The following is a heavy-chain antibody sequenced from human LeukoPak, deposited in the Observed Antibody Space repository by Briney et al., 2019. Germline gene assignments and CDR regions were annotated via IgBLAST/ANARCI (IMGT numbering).Heavy chain of an antibody. CDR3: ARRPGGYCSGGSCPPPRGYFDY. D-gene: IGHD2-15*01. Sequence: SETLSLTCAVYGGSFSGYYWSWIRQPPGKGLEWIGEINHSGSTNYNPSLKSRVTISVDTSKNQFSLKLSSVTAADTAVYYCARRPGGYCSGGSCPPPRGYFDYWGQGTLVTVSS. CDR2: INHSGST. V-gene: IGHV4-34*01. CDR1: GGSFSGYY. J-gene: IGHJ4*02.